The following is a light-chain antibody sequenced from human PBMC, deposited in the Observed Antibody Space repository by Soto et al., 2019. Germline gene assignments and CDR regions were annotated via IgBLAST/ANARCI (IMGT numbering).Light chain of an antibody. CDR3: SSHGGTSPYV. CDR1: ASDIGGYNF. Sequence: QSVLTQPPSASGSPGQSVAISCTGTASDIGGYNFVSWYQQHPGKAPKLMIYEVNKRPSGVPDRFSGSKSGNTASLTVSGLQAEDEAYYYCSSHGGTSPYVFGTGTKLTVL. V-gene: IGLV2-8*01. CDR2: EVN. J-gene: IGLJ1*01.